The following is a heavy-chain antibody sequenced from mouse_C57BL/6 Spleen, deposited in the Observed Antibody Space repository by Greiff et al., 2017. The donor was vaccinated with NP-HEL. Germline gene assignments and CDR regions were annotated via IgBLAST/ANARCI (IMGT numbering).Heavy chain of an antibody. CDR1: GYAFSSSW. Sequence: QVQLQQSGPELVKPGASVKISCKASGYAFSSSWMNWVKQRPGKGLEWIGRIYPGDGDTNYNGKFKGKATLTADKSSSTAYMQLSSLTSEDSAVYFCARSGYDYEDWGQGTTLTVSS. V-gene: IGHV1-82*01. CDR3: ARSGYDYED. J-gene: IGHJ2*01. CDR2: IYPGDGDT. D-gene: IGHD2-4*01.